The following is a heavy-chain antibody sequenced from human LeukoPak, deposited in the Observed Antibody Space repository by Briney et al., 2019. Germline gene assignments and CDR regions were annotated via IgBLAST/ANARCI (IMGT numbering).Heavy chain of an antibody. Sequence: SETLSLTCTVSGGSISSGGYYWSWIRQHPGKGLEWIGSIYYSGSTHYNPSLKSRVTISVDTSNNQFSLKLSSVTAADTAMYYCARWSGFLYNWFDPWGQGTLVTVSS. CDR1: GGSISSGGYY. D-gene: IGHD3-3*01. CDR2: IYYSGST. CDR3: ARWSGFLYNWFDP. V-gene: IGHV4-39*01. J-gene: IGHJ5*02.